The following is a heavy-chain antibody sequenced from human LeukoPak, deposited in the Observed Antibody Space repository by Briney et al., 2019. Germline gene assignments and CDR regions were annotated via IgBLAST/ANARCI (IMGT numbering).Heavy chain of an antibody. V-gene: IGHV3-23*01. CDR1: GFTFSSYA. CDR2: ISGSGGST. D-gene: IGHD3-22*01. Sequence: GGSLRLSCAASGFTFSSYAMSWVRQAPGKGLEWVSAISGSGGSTYHADSVKGRFTISRDNSKNTLYLQMNSLRAEDTAVYYCAARTSNYYDSSGYFAPGFVNYWGQGTLVTVSS. J-gene: IGHJ4*02. CDR3: AARTSNYYDSSGYFAPGFVNY.